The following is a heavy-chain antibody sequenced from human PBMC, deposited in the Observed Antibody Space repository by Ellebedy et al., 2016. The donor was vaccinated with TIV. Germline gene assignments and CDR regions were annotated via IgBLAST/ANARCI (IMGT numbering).Heavy chain of an antibody. D-gene: IGHD5-24*01. V-gene: IGHV1-24*01. CDR2: FDPEDGET. CDR3: ARDFSIPGRRWHYGMDV. Sequence: ASVKVSXXVSGYTLTELSMHWVRQAPGKGLEWMGGFDPEDGETIYAQKFQGWVTMTRDTSISTAYMELSRLRSDDTAVYYCARDFSIPGRRWHYGMDVWGQGTTVTVSS. J-gene: IGHJ6*02. CDR1: GYTLTELS.